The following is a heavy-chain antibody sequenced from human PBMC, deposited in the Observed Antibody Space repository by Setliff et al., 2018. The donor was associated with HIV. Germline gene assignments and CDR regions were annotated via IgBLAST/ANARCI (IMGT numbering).Heavy chain of an antibody. CDR3: ARGGTSSNWFDP. Sequence: SETLSLTCAVYGGSFSGYYWSWIRQPPGKGLEWIGEINHSGSTNYNPSLKSRVSMSLDTSKNQFSLKLTSVTAADTAVYYCARGGTSSNWFDPWGQGTLVTVSS. J-gene: IGHJ5*02. CDR2: INHSGST. V-gene: IGHV4-34*01. D-gene: IGHD2-8*01. CDR1: GGSFSGYY.